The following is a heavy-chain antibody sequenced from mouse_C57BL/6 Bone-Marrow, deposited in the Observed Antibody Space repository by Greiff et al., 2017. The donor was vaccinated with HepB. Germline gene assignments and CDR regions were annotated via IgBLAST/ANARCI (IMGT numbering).Heavy chain of an antibody. CDR3: ARQRSNYSWFAY. CDR2: ISNGGGST. V-gene: IGHV5-12*01. D-gene: IGHD2-5*01. J-gene: IGHJ3*01. Sequence: EVQGVESGGGLVQPGGSLKLSCAASGFTFSDYYMYWVRQTPEKRLEWVAYISNGGGSTYYPDTVKGRFTISRDNAKNTLYLQMSRLKSEDTAMYYCARQRSNYSWFAYWGQGTLVTVSA. CDR1: GFTFSDYY.